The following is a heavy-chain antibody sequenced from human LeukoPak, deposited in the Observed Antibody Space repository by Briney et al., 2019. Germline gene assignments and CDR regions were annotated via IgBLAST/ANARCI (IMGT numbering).Heavy chain of an antibody. CDR1: GYSFTSYW. V-gene: IGHV5-10-1*01. J-gene: IGHJ4*02. Sequence: HGESLKISCQGSGYSFTSYWISWVRQMPGKGLEWMGRIDPSDSYTNYSPSFQGHVTISADKSISTAYLQWSSLRASDTAMYYCARHASGYDGDYWGQGTLVAVSS. CDR2: IDPSDSYT. CDR3: ARHASGYDGDY. D-gene: IGHD5-12*01.